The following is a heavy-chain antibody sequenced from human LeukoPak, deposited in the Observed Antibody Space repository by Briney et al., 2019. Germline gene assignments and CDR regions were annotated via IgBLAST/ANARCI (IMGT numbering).Heavy chain of an antibody. CDR2: INAGNGNT. J-gene: IGHJ4*02. CDR3: ARDQEGFDY. Sequence: ASVKVSCKASGYTFTNYAMHWVRQAPGQRLEWMGWINAGNGNTKYSQKFQGRVTVTRDTSTSTVHMELSGLRSEDTAVYYCARDQEGFDYWGQGTLVTVSS. V-gene: IGHV1-3*01. CDR1: GYTFTNYA.